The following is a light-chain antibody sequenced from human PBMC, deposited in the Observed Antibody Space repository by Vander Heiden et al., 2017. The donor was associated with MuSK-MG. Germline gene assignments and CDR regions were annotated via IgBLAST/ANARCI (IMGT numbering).Light chain of an antibody. CDR1: CSNIGGNT. V-gene: IGLV1-44*01. Sequence: QSVLTQPPSASGTPGQTVTISCSGRCSNIGGNTGNWYQQLPGTAPKLLIYSNNQRPSGVPDRFSGAKSGTSASLAISGLQSEDEADYYCAAWDDSRRGVVFGGGTKLTVL. J-gene: IGLJ2*01. CDR2: SNN. CDR3: AAWDDSRRGVV.